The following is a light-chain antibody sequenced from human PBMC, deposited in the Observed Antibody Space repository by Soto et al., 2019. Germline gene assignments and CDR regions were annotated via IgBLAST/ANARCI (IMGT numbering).Light chain of an antibody. CDR1: EIINNYY. CDR3: QQYGSSPQT. Sequence: EIVLTQSPGTLSLSAGEGATLSCRASEIINNYYLAWYQQRPGQAPRLLIFGASSRATGIPDRFSGRGSGTDFPLTISRLEPEDFAVYYCQQYGSSPQTFGQGTKVEVK. CDR2: GAS. V-gene: IGKV3-20*01. J-gene: IGKJ1*01.